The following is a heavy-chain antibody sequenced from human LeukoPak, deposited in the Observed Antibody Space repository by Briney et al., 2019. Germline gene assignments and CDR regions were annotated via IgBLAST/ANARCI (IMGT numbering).Heavy chain of an antibody. CDR3: ARDPTGDYIAAFEF. Sequence: AGSLSLSCAASGFTFSRYAMIWVRQAPGKGLEWVSAIFDSGAGTHYAASVKGRFTISRDNSRNTLYLQMNTLRAEDTAVYYCARDPTGDYIAAFEFWGQGTMVTVSS. D-gene: IGHD4-17*01. CDR1: GFTFSRYA. CDR2: IFDSGAGT. V-gene: IGHV3-23*01. J-gene: IGHJ3*01.